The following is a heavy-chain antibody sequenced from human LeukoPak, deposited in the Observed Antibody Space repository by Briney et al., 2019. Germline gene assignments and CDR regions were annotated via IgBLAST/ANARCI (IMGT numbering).Heavy chain of an antibody. J-gene: IGHJ4*02. CDR1: GGSISSGDYY. V-gene: IGHV4-30-4*08. CDR2: IYNSGST. CDR3: ATEGSALVISH. D-gene: IGHD1-26*01. Sequence: SETLSLTCTVSGGSISSGDYYWSWIRQPPGKGLEWIGYIYNSGSTYYNPSLKSRVTISVDTSKNEFSLNLSSVTAADTAVYFCATEGSALVISHWGQGTLVTVSS.